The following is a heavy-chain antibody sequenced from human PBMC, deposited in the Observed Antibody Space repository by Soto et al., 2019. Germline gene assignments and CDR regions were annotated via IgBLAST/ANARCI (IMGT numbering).Heavy chain of an antibody. CDR2: ISGSGGST. D-gene: IGHD1-26*01. V-gene: IGHV3-23*01. CDR3: AKALDGAWGAFDI. Sequence: GGSLRLSCAASGFTFSSYAMSWVRQAPGKGLEWVSAISGSGGSTYYPDSVKGRFTISRDNSKNTLYLQMNSLRAEDTAVYYCAKALDGAWGAFDIWGQGTMVTVSS. CDR1: GFTFSSYA. J-gene: IGHJ3*02.